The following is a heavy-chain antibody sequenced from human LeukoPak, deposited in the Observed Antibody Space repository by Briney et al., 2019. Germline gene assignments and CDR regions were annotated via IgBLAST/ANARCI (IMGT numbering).Heavy chain of an antibody. J-gene: IGHJ5*02. CDR3: ARGLEWLTRRHTWSDP. D-gene: IGHD3-3*01. Sequence: ASVKVSCKASGYTFTSYGISWVRQAPGQGLEWMGWISAYNGNTNYAQKLQGRVTMTTDTSTSTAYMELRSLRSDDTAVYYCARGLEWLTRRHTWSDPWGQGTLVTVSS. CDR1: GYTFTSYG. V-gene: IGHV1-18*01. CDR2: ISAYNGNT.